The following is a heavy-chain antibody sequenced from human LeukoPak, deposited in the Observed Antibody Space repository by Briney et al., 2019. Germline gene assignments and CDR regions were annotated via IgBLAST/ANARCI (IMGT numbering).Heavy chain of an antibody. CDR3: AREGGTAYYDFWSGYRGNWFDP. CDR2: IYTSGST. J-gene: IGHJ5*02. Sequence: PSETLSLTCAVSGGSISSGGYSWSWIRQPAGKGLEWIGRIYTSGSTNYNPSLKSRVTMSVDTSKNQFSLKLSSVTAADTAVYYCAREGGTAYYDFWSGYRGNWFDPWGQGTLVTVSS. CDR1: GGSISSGGYS. V-gene: IGHV4-61*02. D-gene: IGHD3-3*01.